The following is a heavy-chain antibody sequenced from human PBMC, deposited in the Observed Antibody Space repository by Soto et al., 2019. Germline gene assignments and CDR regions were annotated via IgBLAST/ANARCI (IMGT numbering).Heavy chain of an antibody. V-gene: IGHV1-18*01. CDR3: ARDRRSRIVVVPAATYFDY. J-gene: IGHJ4*02. D-gene: IGHD2-2*01. CDR2: ISAYNGNT. Sequence: ASVKVSCKASGYTFTSYGISWVRQAPGQGREWMGWISAYNGNTNYAQKLQGRVTMTTDTSTSTAYMELRSLRSDDTAVYYCARDRRSRIVVVPAATYFDYWGQGTLVTVSS. CDR1: GYTFTSYG.